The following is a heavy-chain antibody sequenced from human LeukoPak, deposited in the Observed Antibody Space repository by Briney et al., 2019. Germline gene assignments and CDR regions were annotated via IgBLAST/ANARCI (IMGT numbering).Heavy chain of an antibody. CDR2: INAGNGNT. J-gene: IGHJ5*02. CDR3: ARDQVICSSTSCYRPFDP. D-gene: IGHD2-2*02. V-gene: IGHV1-3*01. Sequence: GASVKVSCKASGYTSTSYAMHWVRQAPGQRLEWMGWINAGNGNTKYSQKFQGRVTITRDTSASTAYMELSGLRSEDTAVYYCARDQVICSSTSCYRPFDPWGQGTLVTVSS. CDR1: GYTSTSYA.